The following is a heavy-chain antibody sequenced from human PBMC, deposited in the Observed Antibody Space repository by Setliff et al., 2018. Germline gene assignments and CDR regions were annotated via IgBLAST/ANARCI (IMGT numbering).Heavy chain of an antibody. CDR1: GGTFSSSG. D-gene: IGHD3-16*01. CDR3: ARELRSTYWHLDS. J-gene: IGHJ5*01. CDR2: FIPILGAT. Sequence: SVKGSCKSSGGTFSSSGITWVRQAPGQGLQWLGRFIPILGATNYAQNFQGRVTITADESTSTGYMVLRSLRSDDTAVYYCARELRSTYWHLDSWGQGTQVPVSS. V-gene: IGHV1-69*13.